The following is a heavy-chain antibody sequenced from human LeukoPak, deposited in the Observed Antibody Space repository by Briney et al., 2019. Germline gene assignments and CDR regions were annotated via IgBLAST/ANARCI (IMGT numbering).Heavy chain of an antibody. D-gene: IGHD3-22*01. V-gene: IGHV4-59*08. Sequence: SETLSLTCTVSGGSISSYYWSWIRQPPGKGLEWIGYIYYSGSTNYNPSLKSRVTISVDTSKNQFSLKLRSVTAADTAVYYCARHLGTGYYDSPYYFDYWGQGTLVTVSS. J-gene: IGHJ4*02. CDR2: IYYSGST. CDR1: GGSISSYY. CDR3: ARHLGTGYYDSPYYFDY.